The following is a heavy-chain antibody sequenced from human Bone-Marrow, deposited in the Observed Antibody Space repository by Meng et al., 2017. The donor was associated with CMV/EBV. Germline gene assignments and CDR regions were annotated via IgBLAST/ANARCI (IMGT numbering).Heavy chain of an antibody. V-gene: IGHV4-39*07. CDR1: GDSINSSSFY. Sequence: ESLKLSCSVSGDSINSSSFYWGWIRQPPGKGLEGIGRVYYSGRSNYASSLKSRVTITVDTSKKQLSLKLSSVTAGDSAVYYCVSGLGYWGQGTLVTVSS. J-gene: IGHJ4*02. CDR2: VYYSGRS. D-gene: IGHD2/OR15-2a*01. CDR3: VSGLGY.